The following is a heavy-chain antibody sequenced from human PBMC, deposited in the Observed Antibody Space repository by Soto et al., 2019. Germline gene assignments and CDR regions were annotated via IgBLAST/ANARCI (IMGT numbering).Heavy chain of an antibody. CDR3: ARDNGYCSGGSCPSYYYYYGMDG. CDR2: ISAYNGNT. CDR1: GYAFTSYG. V-gene: IGHV1-18*01. J-gene: IGHJ6*02. Sequence: GASVKVSCKASGYAFTSYGISWVRQAPGQGLEWMGWISAYNGNTNYAQKLQGRVTMTTDTSTSTAYMELRSLRSDDTAVYYCARDNGYCSGGSCPSYYYYYGMDGWGQGTTVTVSS. D-gene: IGHD2-15*01.